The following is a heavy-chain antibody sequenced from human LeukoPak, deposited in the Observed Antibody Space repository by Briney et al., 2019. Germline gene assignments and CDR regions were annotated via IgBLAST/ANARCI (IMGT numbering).Heavy chain of an antibody. Sequence: GGSLRLSCAASGFTFDDYAMHWVRQAPGEGLEWGSGISWNSGSIGYADSVKGRFTISRDNAKNSLYLQMNSLRAEDTALYYCAKDMAVRSYYGYFDLWGRGTLVTASS. CDR3: AKDMAVRSYYGYFDL. J-gene: IGHJ2*01. CDR2: ISWNSGSI. V-gene: IGHV3-9*01. D-gene: IGHD1-26*01. CDR1: GFTFDDYA.